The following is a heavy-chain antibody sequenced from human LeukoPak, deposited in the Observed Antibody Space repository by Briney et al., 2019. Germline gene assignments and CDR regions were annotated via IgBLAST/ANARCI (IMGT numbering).Heavy chain of an antibody. D-gene: IGHD3-3*01. J-gene: IGHJ6*03. CDR1: GGSISSYY. Sequence: SETLSLTCTVSGGSISSYYWSWIRQPAGKGLEWIGRIYTSGSTNYNPSLKSRVTMSVDTSKNQFSLKLSSVTAADTAVYYCARDRGTIFGVANYYYYMDVWGKGTTVTVSS. CDR3: ARDRGTIFGVANYYYYMDV. V-gene: IGHV4-4*07. CDR2: IYTSGST.